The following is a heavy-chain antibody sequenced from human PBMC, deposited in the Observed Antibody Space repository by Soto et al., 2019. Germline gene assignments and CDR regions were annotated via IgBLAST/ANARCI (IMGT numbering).Heavy chain of an antibody. D-gene: IGHD3-3*02. Sequence: SETLSLTCSVSGGSVSGGSYQWTWIRQAPGKGLEWIGYVHFSGGTNYNPSLESRVTISIDTSRDQFSLKLTSLTAADTAVYFCARDNMAAFDYHYYGMDVWGQGTTVTVSS. CDR1: GGSVSGGSYQ. J-gene: IGHJ6*02. CDR2: VHFSGGT. CDR3: ARDNMAAFDYHYYGMDV. V-gene: IGHV4-61*01.